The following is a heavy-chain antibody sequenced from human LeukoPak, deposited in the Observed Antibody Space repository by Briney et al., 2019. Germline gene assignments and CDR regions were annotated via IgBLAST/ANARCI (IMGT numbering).Heavy chain of an antibody. CDR2: ISGSGGST. V-gene: IGHV3-23*01. CDR3: AKFFKVSYGDYDYLHH. D-gene: IGHD4-17*01. Sequence: PGGSLRLSCAASGFTFSSYAMSWVRQAPGKGLEWVSIISGSGGSTYYADSVKGRFTISRDNSKNTLYLQMNSLRAEDTAVYYCAKFFKVSYGDYDYLHHWGQGTLVTVSS. J-gene: IGHJ1*01. CDR1: GFTFSSYA.